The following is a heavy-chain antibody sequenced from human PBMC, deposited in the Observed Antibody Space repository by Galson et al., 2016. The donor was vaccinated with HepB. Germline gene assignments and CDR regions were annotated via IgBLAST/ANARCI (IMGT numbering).Heavy chain of an antibody. Sequence: SLRLSCAASAFTFRSFWMSWVRQAPGKGLEWVANIKQDGTEKYYIDSVKGRFTISRDNAKNSLYLQMNSLGADDTAVYYCARDRGDSGWSYFDYWGQGTLVIVSS. D-gene: IGHD6-19*01. V-gene: IGHV3-7*03. CDR1: AFTFRSFW. CDR3: ARDRGDSGWSYFDY. J-gene: IGHJ4*02. CDR2: IKQDGTEK.